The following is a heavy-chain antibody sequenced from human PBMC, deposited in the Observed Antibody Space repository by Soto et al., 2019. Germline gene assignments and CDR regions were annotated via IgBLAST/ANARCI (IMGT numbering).Heavy chain of an antibody. D-gene: IGHD3-3*01. CDR3: ARHFFGGVANWFDP. J-gene: IGHJ5*02. CDR1: GGSISSSNW. V-gene: IGHV4-4*02. CDR2: IYHSGST. Sequence: PSETRSFTYAVSGGSISSSNWWSWIRQPPGKGLEWIGEIYHSGSTNYNPSLKSRVTISVDKSKNQFSLKLSSVTDADTAVYYCARHFFGGVANWFDPWGQGTLVTVSS.